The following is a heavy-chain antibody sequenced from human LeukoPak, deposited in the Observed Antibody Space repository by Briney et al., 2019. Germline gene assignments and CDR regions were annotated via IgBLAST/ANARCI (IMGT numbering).Heavy chain of an antibody. Sequence: GSLRLSCAGSGFAFSSSWMHWVRQAPGKGLVWVSRMNSDGTTTDYADSVKGRFTISRDNAKNTLYLQMHSLTVEDTAVYYCTLAGSYRFDYWGQGTLVTVSP. J-gene: IGHJ4*02. V-gene: IGHV3-74*01. D-gene: IGHD3-16*02. CDR1: GFAFSSSW. CDR3: TLAGSYRFDY. CDR2: MNSDGTTT.